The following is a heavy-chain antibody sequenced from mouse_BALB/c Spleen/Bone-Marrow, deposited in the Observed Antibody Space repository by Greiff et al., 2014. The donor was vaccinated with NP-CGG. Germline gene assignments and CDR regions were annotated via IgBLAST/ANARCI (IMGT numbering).Heavy chain of an antibody. CDR1: GFTFNNYG. J-gene: IGHJ3*01. Sequence: DVHLVESGGGLVKSGGSLKLSCAASGFTFNNYGMSWVRQTPEKRLEWVATISGGDSYTFYPDSVKGRFTISRDNAKNDLYLQLSSLRSEDTALYYCARHAYYDQTEVSFVYWGQGTLVTVSA. D-gene: IGHD2-4*01. CDR3: ARHAYYDQTEVSFVY. CDR2: ISGGDSYT. V-gene: IGHV5-9-2*01.